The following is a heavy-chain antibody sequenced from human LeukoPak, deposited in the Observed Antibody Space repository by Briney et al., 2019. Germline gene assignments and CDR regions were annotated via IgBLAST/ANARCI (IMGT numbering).Heavy chain of an antibody. CDR1: GFTFSSYW. D-gene: IGHD6-13*01. V-gene: IGHV3-7*01. CDR3: VRAGGSSWSDF. J-gene: IGHJ4*02. CDR2: INQDGSEN. Sequence: VGSLRLSCAAPGFTFSSYWMSWVRQSPGKGPEWVANINQDGSENHYVDSVKGRFTISRDNAKNSVFVQMNGLRVEDTAVYYCVRAGGSSWSDFWGQGTLVTVSS.